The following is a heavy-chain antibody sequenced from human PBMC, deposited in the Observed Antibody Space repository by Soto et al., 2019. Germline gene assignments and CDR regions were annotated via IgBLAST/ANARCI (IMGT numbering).Heavy chain of an antibody. V-gene: IGHV3-30*18. CDR1: GFTFSTYG. D-gene: IGHD5-12*01. J-gene: IGHJ4*02. CDR2: IPSDESRK. Sequence: QVQLVESGGGVVQPGRSLRLSCAASGFTFSTYGMHWVRQAPGKGLEWVAAIPSDESRKYYADSVKGRFTISRDNSKNTLYLQMNSLSAEDTALYYCAKYPGYGLDYWGQGTLVTVSS. CDR3: AKYPGYGLDY.